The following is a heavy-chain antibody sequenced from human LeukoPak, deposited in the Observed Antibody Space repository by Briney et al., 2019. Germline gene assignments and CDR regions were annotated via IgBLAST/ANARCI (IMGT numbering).Heavy chain of an antibody. CDR3: ARYPPYSSSSGGYFQH. D-gene: IGHD6-6*01. CDR1: GFTFSSYS. Sequence: PGGSLRLSCAASGFTFSSYSMNWVRQAPGKGLEWVSSISSSSSYIYYADSVKGRFTISRDNAKNSLYLQMNSLRAEDTAVYYCARYPPYSSSSGGYFQHWGQGTLVTVSS. V-gene: IGHV3-21*01. CDR2: ISSSSSYI. J-gene: IGHJ1*01.